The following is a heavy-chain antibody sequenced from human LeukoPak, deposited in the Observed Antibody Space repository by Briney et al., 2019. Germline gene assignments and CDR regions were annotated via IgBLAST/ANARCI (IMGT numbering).Heavy chain of an antibody. J-gene: IGHJ4*02. CDR3: AKSGSGSPNTYAY. CDR2: VSAGGGTT. D-gene: IGHD1-26*01. CDR1: GFTFSSYA. V-gene: IGHV3-23*01. Sequence: GGSLRLSCAASGFTFSSYAMNWVRQAPGRELEWVSFVSAGGGTTYYADSVKGRFTISRDNSMDTLYLQMNSLRAEDTALYYCAKSGSGSPNTYAYWGQGTLVTVSS.